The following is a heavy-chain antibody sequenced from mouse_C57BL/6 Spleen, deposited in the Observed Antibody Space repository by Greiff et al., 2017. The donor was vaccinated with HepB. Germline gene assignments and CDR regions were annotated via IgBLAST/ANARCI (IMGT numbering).Heavy chain of an antibody. V-gene: IGHV1-18*01. CDR3: ARDGSSFYYAMDY. CDR1: GYTFTDYN. J-gene: IGHJ4*01. Sequence: EVKLQESGPELVKPGASVKIPCKASGYTFTDYNMDWVKQSHGKSLEWIGDINPNNGGTIYNQKFKGKATLTVDKSSSTAYMELRSLTSEDTAVYYCARDGSSFYYAMDYWGQGTSVTVSS. D-gene: IGHD1-1*01. CDR2: INPNNGGT.